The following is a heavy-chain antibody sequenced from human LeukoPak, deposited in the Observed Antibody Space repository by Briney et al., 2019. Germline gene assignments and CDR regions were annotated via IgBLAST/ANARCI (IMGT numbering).Heavy chain of an antibody. CDR2: MNPNSGNT. Sequence: ASVKVSCKASGYTFTGYYMHWVRQAPGQGLEWMGWMNPNSGNTGYAQKFQGRVTMTRNTSISTAYMDLSRLRSDDTALYYCARGTYYDSSAYSGVRLFDYWGQGTLVTVSS. D-gene: IGHD3-22*01. J-gene: IGHJ4*02. V-gene: IGHV1-8*02. CDR1: GYTFTGYY. CDR3: ARGTYYDSSAYSGVRLFDY.